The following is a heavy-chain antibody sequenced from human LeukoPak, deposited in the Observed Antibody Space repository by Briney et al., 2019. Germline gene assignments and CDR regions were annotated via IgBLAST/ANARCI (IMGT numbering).Heavy chain of an antibody. V-gene: IGHV3-66*02. CDR3: ARRGGYCSGGRCYGIMSY. Sequence: GGSLRLSCAASGFTVSSNYMSWVRQAPGKGLEWVSVIYSGGSTYYADSVKGRFTISRDNSKNTLYLQMNSLRAEDTAVYYCARRGGYCSGGRCYGIMSYWGQGTLVTVSS. J-gene: IGHJ4*02. CDR1: GFTVSSNY. D-gene: IGHD2-15*01. CDR2: IYSGGST.